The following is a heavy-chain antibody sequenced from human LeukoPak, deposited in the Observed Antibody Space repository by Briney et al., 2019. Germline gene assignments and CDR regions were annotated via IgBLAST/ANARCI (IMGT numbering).Heavy chain of an antibody. CDR3: ASSPAGGVAVAGTFYY. D-gene: IGHD6-19*01. CDR2: SSSTIYI. Sequence: SSSTIYIYSADSVQPRFTISRDNAKTSLYLQMTSLRAEDAAVYYCASSPAGGVAVAGTFYYWGQGTLVTVSS. J-gene: IGHJ4*02. V-gene: IGHV3-21*01.